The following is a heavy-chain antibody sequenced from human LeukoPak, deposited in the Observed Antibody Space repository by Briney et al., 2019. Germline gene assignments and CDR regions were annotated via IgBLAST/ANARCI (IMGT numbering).Heavy chain of an antibody. V-gene: IGHV3-21*01. J-gene: IGHJ4*02. CDR1: GFTFSSYS. Sequence: GGSLRLSCAASGFTFSSYSMNWVRQAPGKGLEWVSSISSSSSYICYADSVMSRFTISRDNAKNSLYLQMNSLRAEDTAVYYCARAHRGLIQHLDYWGQGTLVTVSS. CDR2: ISSSSSYI. CDR3: ARAHRGLIQHLDY. D-gene: IGHD5-18*01.